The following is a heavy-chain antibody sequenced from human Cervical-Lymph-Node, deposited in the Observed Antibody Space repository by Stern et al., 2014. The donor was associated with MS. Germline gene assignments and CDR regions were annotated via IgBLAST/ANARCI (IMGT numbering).Heavy chain of an antibody. D-gene: IGHD3-10*01. V-gene: IGHV3-11*01. CDR3: AKGYHYASH. J-gene: IGHJ4*02. CDR1: GFTFSDFY. CDR2: ISSSGSTI. Sequence: QMQLVQSGGGLVKPGGSLRLSCAVSGFTFSDFYMSWIRQAPGKGLEWVSYISSSGSTIYYSDSVKGRFTISRDNAKNSLFLQMNSLRADDTAVYYCAKGYHYASHWGQGTLVTVSS.